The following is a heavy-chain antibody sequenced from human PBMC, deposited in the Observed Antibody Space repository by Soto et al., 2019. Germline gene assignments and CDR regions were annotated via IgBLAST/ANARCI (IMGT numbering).Heavy chain of an antibody. CDR1: GGSISYNSYY. J-gene: IGHJ5*02. Sequence: TSETLSLTCSVSGGSISYNSYYWGWIRQPPGKGLEWVGGIFYTGTTYYSPSPKDRVTISVDTSKNSFSLNLTSVTAADTAVYFCARLVVVAPVANAWGQGTLVTVSS. CDR2: IFYTGTT. V-gene: IGHV4-39*02. CDR3: ARLVVVAPVANA. D-gene: IGHD2-2*01.